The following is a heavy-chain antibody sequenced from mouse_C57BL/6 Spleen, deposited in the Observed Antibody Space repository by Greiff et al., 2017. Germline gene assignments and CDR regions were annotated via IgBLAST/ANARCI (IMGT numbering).Heavy chain of an antibody. Sequence: EVMLVESGAELVRPGASVKLSCTASGFNIKDDYMNWVKQRPEQGLEWIGWIDPENGDTEYASKFQGKATITADTSSNTAYLQLSSLTSEDTAVYYCTHSNAFAYWGQGTLVTVSA. D-gene: IGHD2-5*01. J-gene: IGHJ3*01. V-gene: IGHV14-4*01. CDR1: GFNIKDDY. CDR2: IDPENGDT. CDR3: THSNAFAY.